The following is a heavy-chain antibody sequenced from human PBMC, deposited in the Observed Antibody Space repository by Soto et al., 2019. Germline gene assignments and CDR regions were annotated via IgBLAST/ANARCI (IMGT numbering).Heavy chain of an antibody. CDR1: GFSVSHNY. CDR2: IKTRDEGETT. CDR3: TTGSVEGF. V-gene: IGHV3-15*06. J-gene: IGHJ6*02. D-gene: IGHD2-15*01. Sequence: EVQVVETGGGLIQPGGSLRLSCAVSGFSVSHNYMTWVRQAPGKGLEWVGRIKTRDEGETTNYAAPVKGRFTISRDDPKNTLYLQMNSLKTEDTAVYYCTTGSVEGFWDQGTTVTVSS.